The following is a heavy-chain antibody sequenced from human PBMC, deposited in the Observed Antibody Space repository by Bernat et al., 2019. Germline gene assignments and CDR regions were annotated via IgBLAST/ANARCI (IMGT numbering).Heavy chain of an antibody. D-gene: IGHD6-19*01. CDR2: VSGSGGST. V-gene: IGHV3-23*01. CDR1: GFTFSNYA. CDR3: AKLDSSGWYGSFDY. Sequence: EVQLLESGGGLVQPGGSLRLSCAASGFTFSNYAMSWVRQAPGKGLEWVSAVSGSGGSTYYADSVKGRFTISRDNSKNTLYLQMNSLRAEDTAVYYCAKLDSSGWYGSFDYWGQGTLVTVSS. J-gene: IGHJ4*02.